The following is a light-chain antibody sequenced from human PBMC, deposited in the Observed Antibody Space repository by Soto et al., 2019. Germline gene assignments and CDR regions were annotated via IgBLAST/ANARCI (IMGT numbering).Light chain of an antibody. J-gene: IGKJ2*01. CDR2: EAS. V-gene: IGKV1-33*01. CDR1: QDISNY. CDR3: LQYDNLPYT. Sequence: DIQMTQSPSSLSASVGDRVTITCQASQDISNYLSWSQHKPGKAPKRLIYEASSLQTGVPSRFSGSGSGTHFTFTISSLQPEDIATYYCLQYDNLPYTFGPGTKLEIK.